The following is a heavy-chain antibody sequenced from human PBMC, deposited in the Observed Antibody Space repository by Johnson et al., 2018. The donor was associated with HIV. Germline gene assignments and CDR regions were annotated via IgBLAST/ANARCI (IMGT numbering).Heavy chain of an antibody. CDR1: GFSFSSYA. J-gene: IGHJ3*02. CDR2: ISGSGVST. V-gene: IGHV3-23*04. CDR3: AKNNQVWGLLPVEAFDI. Sequence: VQLVESGGGSVQPWGSLRLSCAASGFSFSSYALTWVRQAPGKGLEWVSGISGSGVSTYYADSVKGRFTISRDNSKDTLFLQMDSLRPEDTALYYCAKNNQVWGLLPVEAFDIWGQGTMVTVSS. D-gene: IGHD1-26*01.